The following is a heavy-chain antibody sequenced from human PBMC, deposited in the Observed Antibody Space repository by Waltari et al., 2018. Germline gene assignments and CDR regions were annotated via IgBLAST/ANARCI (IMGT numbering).Heavy chain of an antibody. J-gene: IGHJ6*02. CDR1: GYSISSGYY. V-gene: IGHV4-38-2*01. CDR2: IYHSGST. CDR3: AKAPYYYYGMDV. Sequence: QVQLQESGPGLVKPSETLSLTCAVSGYSISSGYYWGWIRQPPGKGLEWIGSIYHSGSTYYNPSRKSRVTISVDTSKNQFSLKLSSVTAADTAVYYCAKAPYYYYGMDVWGQGTTVTVSS.